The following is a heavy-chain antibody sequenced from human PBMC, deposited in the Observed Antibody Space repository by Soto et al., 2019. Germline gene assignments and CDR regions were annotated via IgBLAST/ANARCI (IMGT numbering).Heavy chain of an antibody. CDR2: ISYDGSNK. J-gene: IGHJ6*02. CDR3: ARDFHIPRRHYYGMDV. CDR1: GFTFSSYA. V-gene: IGHV3-30-3*01. D-gene: IGHD2-21*01. Sequence: GGSLRLSCAASGFTFSSYAMHWVRQAPGKGLEWVAVISYDGSNKYYADSVKGRFTISRDNSKNTLYLQMNSLRAEDTAVYYCARDFHIPRRHYYGMDVWGQGNTVTVSS.